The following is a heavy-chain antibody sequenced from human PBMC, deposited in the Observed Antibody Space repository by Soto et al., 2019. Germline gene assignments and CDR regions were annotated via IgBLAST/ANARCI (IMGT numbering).Heavy chain of an antibody. V-gene: IGHV3-23*01. D-gene: IGHD6-13*01. CDR3: AKDLYRSSWYWFDP. CDR2: ISGSGGST. J-gene: IGHJ5*02. CDR1: GFTFSSYA. Sequence: PGGSLRLSCAASGFTFSSYAMSWVRQAPGKGLEWVSAISGSGGSTYYADSVKGRFTISRDNSKNTPYLQMNSLRAEDTAVYYCAKDLYRSSWYWFDPWGQATLVTVSS.